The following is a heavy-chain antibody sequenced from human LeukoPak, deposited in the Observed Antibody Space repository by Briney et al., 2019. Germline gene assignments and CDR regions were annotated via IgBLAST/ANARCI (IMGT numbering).Heavy chain of an antibody. D-gene: IGHD3-22*01. CDR2: IIPVLRAA. J-gene: IGHJ3*01. CDR1: GGTFNNYG. V-gene: IGHV1-69*04. CDR3: ARVRDSSA. Sequence: SVKVSCKASGGTFNNYGIDWVRQAPGQGLEWMRRIIPVLRAANYARHFQGRVTVTADTSTSTAYMELSSLSSDDTAVYYCARVRDSSAWGQGTMVTVSS.